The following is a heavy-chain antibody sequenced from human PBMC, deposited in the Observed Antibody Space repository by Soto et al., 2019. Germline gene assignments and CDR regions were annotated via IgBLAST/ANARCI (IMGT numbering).Heavy chain of an antibody. Sequence: GESLKISCKGSGYSFTSYWIGWVRQMPGKGLEWMGIIYPGDSDTRYSPSFQGQVTISADKSISTAYLQWSSLKASDTAMYYCARIRTYDDSITREYYFDYWGQGTLVTVSS. CDR3: ARIRTYDDSITREYYFDY. CDR2: IYPGDSDT. CDR1: GYSFTSYW. J-gene: IGHJ4*02. V-gene: IGHV5-51*01. D-gene: IGHD3-3*01.